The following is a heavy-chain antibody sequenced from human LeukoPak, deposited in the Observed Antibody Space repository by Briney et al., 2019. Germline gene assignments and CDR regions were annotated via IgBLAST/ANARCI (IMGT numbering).Heavy chain of an antibody. CDR3: ESSEDGYIDY. CDR2: IKTDGSAT. Sequence: GGSLRLSCAASGLTFSRHWMHWVRQAPGKGLVRISRIKTDGSATLYADFVEGRFTISRDNAKNTLYLQMSSLRAEEPAGDYCESSEDGYIDYWGRGTLVTVSS. V-gene: IGHV3-74*01. D-gene: IGHD5-24*01. CDR1: GLTFSRHW. J-gene: IGHJ4*02.